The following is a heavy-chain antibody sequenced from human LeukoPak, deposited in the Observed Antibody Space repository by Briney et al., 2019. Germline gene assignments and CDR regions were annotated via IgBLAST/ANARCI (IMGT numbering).Heavy chain of an antibody. CDR3: AKLRTGGLRGGSFDY. CDR2: ISGSGRST. V-gene: IGHV3-23*01. D-gene: IGHD3-16*01. Sequence: GGSLRLSCAASGFTFSDYYMSWIRQAPGKGLEWVLGISGSGRSTYYADSVKGRFTVSRDNSKDTLYLQMSSLRAEDMAVYYCAKLRTGGLRGGSFDYWGQGTLVTVSS. CDR1: GFTFSDYY. J-gene: IGHJ4*02.